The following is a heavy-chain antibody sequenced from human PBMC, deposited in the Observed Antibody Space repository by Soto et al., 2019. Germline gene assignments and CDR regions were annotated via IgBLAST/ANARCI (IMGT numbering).Heavy chain of an antibody. CDR1: GGSFSGYY. CDR2: INHSGST. Sequence: QVQLQQWGAGLLKPSETLSLTCAVYGGSFSGYYWSWIRQPPGKGLEWIGEINHSGSTNYNPSLKSRVTISVDTSKNQFSLKLSSVTAADTAMYYCAREAGVRYPFDPWGQGTLVTVSS. CDR3: AREAGVRYPFDP. D-gene: IGHD3-9*01. V-gene: IGHV4-34*01. J-gene: IGHJ5*02.